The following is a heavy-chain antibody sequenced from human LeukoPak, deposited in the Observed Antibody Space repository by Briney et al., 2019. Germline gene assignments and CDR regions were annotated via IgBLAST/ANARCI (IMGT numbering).Heavy chain of an antibody. Sequence: GGSLRLSCAASGFTFSGYWMSWVRQAPGKGLECVANIKERGSEKYYADSVNGRFTISRDNAKNLLYLQMNSPRAEDTAVHYCARGTYDFWSGYYGNPNYYYYYYMDVWGKGTTVTVSS. V-gene: IGHV3-7*01. J-gene: IGHJ6*03. CDR1: GFTFSGYW. CDR3: ARGTYDFWSGYYGNPNYYYYYYMDV. CDR2: IKERGSEK. D-gene: IGHD3-3*01.